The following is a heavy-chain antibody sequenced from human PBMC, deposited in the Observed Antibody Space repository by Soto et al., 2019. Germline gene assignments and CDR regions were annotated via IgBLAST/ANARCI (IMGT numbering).Heavy chain of an antibody. V-gene: IGHV3-33*01. CDR3: ARDNYYDSKVFDY. J-gene: IGHJ4*02. CDR2: IWYDGSNK. D-gene: IGHD3-22*01. CDR1: GFTFSSYG. Sequence: PGGSLRLSCAASGFTFSSYGMHWVRQAPGKGLEWVAVIWYDGSNKYYADSVKGRFTISRDNSKNTLYLQMNSLRAEDTAVYYCARDNYYDSKVFDYWGQGTLVTVS.